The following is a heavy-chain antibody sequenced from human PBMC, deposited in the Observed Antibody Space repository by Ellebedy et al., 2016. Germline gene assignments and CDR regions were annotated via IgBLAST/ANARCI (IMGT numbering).Heavy chain of an antibody. CDR1: GFTFSSYD. CDR2: ISSSSGRI. D-gene: IGHD1-1*01. J-gene: IGHJ5*02. Sequence: GGSLRLSCAASGFTFSSYDMNWVRQAPGKGLEWVSYISSSSGRIEYGDSVKGRFTVTRDNAKNSLFLQMSSLRAEDTAVYYCARSGVPNRDDIWFDPWGQGTLVTVSA. V-gene: IGHV3-48*04. CDR3: ARSGVPNRDDIWFDP.